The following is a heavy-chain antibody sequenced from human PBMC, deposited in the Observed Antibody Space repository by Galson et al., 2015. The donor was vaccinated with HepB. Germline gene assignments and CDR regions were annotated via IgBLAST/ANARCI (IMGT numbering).Heavy chain of an antibody. V-gene: IGHV1-69*13. CDR2: IIPIFGTA. D-gene: IGHD5-12*01. CDR3: ARSPPDSGYDYYYFDY. J-gene: IGHJ4*02. CDR1: GGTFSSYA. Sequence: SVKVSCKASGGTFSSYAISWVRQAPGQGLEWTGGIIPIFGTANYAQKFQGRVTITADESTSTAYMELSSLRSEDTAVYYCARSPPDSGYDYYYFDYWGQGTLVTVSS.